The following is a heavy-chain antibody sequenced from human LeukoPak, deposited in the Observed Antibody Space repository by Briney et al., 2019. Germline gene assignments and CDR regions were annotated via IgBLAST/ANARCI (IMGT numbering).Heavy chain of an antibody. Sequence: GGSLRLSCAASGFTFSDSRMHWVRQASGKGLEWVGHVRSKVDNYATAYGASVKGRFTISRDDSKNTAYLQMNSLGTEDTAVYYCSRQVASVHDYWGQGTLVTVSS. CDR2: VRSKVDNYAT. CDR1: GFTFSDSR. V-gene: IGHV3-73*01. CDR3: SRQVASVHDY. J-gene: IGHJ4*02. D-gene: IGHD2-15*01.